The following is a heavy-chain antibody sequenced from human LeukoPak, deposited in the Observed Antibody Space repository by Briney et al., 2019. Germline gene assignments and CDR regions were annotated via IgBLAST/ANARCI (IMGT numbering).Heavy chain of an antibody. J-gene: IGHJ6*03. CDR3: VRQTHCYGPGTYYFNYSIDV. D-gene: IGHD3-10*01. Sequence: PSETLSLSCSVSGGSISSYYWSWIGLPPGKGLEWIGYISHSGTTNYNPSLKGRVTISVDTSKNQFSLKLSSVTAPDTAVYYCVRQTHCYGPGTYYFNYSIDVWGRRTTVTVSS. V-gene: IGHV4-59*08. CDR1: GGSISSYY. CDR2: ISHSGTT.